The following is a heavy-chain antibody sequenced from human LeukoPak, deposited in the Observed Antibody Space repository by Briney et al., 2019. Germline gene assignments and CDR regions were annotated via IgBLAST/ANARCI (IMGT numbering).Heavy chain of an antibody. Sequence: PSETPSLTCTVSGGSISSYYWSWIRQPPGKGLEWIGYIYYSGSTNYNPSLKSRVTISVDTSKNQFSLKLSSVTAADTAVYYCAREGDVIAVAGRIDAFDIWGQGTMVTVSS. J-gene: IGHJ3*02. CDR3: AREGDVIAVAGRIDAFDI. CDR1: GGSISSYY. D-gene: IGHD6-19*01. CDR2: IYYSGST. V-gene: IGHV4-59*01.